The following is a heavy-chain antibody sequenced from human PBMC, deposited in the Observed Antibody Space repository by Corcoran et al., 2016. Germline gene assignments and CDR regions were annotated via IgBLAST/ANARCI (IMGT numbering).Heavy chain of an antibody. CDR2: TSRSSDYI. J-gene: IGHJ6*02. CDR1: GFTFSSYS. CDR3: ARDRLITVASYGMDV. V-gene: IGHV3-21*06. D-gene: IGHD6-19*01. Sequence: EVQLVESGGGLVKPGGSLRLSCAASGFTFSSYSMNWVRQAPGKGLEWVSSTSRSSDYIYYAASVKGRFTISRDNAKNSLYLQMSSLRADDASVYYCARDRLITVASYGMDVWGHGTTVTVSS.